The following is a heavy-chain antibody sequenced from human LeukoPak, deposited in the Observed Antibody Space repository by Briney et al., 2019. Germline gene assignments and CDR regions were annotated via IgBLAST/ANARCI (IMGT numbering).Heavy chain of an antibody. J-gene: IGHJ4*02. V-gene: IGHV3-21*01. Sequence: GRSLGLSCAASGFTFSSYSMHWVRQAPGKGLEWVSSISSSSSYIYYADSVKGRFTISRDNAKNSLYLQMNSLRAEDTAVYYCARPGYDSSGYLDYWGQGTLVTVSS. CDR3: ARPGYDSSGYLDY. D-gene: IGHD3-22*01. CDR2: ISSSSSYI. CDR1: GFTFSSYS.